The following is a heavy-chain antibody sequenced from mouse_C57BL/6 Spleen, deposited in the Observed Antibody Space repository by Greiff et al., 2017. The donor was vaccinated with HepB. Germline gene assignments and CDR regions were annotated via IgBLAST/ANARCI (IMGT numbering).Heavy chain of an antibody. J-gene: IGHJ2*01. CDR1: GYTFTDYN. CDR2: INPNNGGT. Sequence: EVKLEESGPELVKPGASVKMSCKASGYTFTDYNMHWVKQSHGKSLEWIGYINPNNGGTSYNQKFKGKATLTVNKSSSTAYMELRSLTSEDSAVYYCAIDGYYFDYWGQGTTLTVSS. D-gene: IGHD2-3*01. CDR3: AIDGYYFDY. V-gene: IGHV1-22*01.